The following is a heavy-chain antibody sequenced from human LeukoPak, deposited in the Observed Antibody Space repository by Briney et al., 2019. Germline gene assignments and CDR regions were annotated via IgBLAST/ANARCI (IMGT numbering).Heavy chain of an antibody. CDR1: GFTFSTYA. CDR2: ISGSGGST. J-gene: IGHJ6*02. CDR3: AKSGGLSGSGRLAMDV. D-gene: IGHD3-10*01. V-gene: IGHV3-23*01. Sequence: TGGSLRLSCAASGFTFSTYAMSWVRLAPGKGLEWVSGISGSGGSTYYADPVKGRFTSSRDNSNNTLYVQMNSLRVEDTAVYYCAKSGGLSGSGRLAMDVWGQGTTVTVSS.